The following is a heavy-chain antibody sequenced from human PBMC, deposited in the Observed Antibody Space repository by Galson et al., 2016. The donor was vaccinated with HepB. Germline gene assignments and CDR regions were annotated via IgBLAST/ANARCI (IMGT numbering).Heavy chain of an antibody. CDR3: ARDLPDDSVEDFDVFDL. CDR2: IYSGGAT. CDR1: GFIVSSHY. J-gene: IGHJ3*01. D-gene: IGHD4-17*01. Sequence: SLRLSCAGSGFIVSSHYMNWVRQAPGKGLEWVAIIYSGGATYYADSVKGRFTISRDNHKNTLYLQMTNLRAGDTAVYSCARDLPDDSVEDFDVFDLWGQGTMVTVSS. V-gene: IGHV3-53*01.